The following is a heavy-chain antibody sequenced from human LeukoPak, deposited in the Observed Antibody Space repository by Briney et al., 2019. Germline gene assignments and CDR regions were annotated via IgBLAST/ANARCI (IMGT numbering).Heavy chain of an antibody. Sequence: PGGSLRLSCAASGFTFSSYAMSWVRQAPGKGLEWVSATSGSGGSTYYADSVKGRFTISRDNSKNTLYLQMNSLRAEDTAVYYCARGVYYYDSSGYYGAFDIWGQGTMVTVSS. CDR1: GFTFSSYA. V-gene: IGHV3-23*01. CDR2: TSGSGGST. D-gene: IGHD3-22*01. CDR3: ARGVYYYDSSGYYGAFDI. J-gene: IGHJ3*02.